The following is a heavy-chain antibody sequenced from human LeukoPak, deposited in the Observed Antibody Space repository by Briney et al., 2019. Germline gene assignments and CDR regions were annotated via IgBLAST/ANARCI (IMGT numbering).Heavy chain of an antibody. V-gene: IGHV3-20*01. CDR2: INWNGGST. Sequence: PGGSLRLSCAASGFTFDDYGMSWVRQAPGKGLEWVSGINWNGGSTGYADSVKGRFTISRDNARNSLYLQMNSLRAEDTALYHCARYTDGYTFDYWGQGTLVTVSS. CDR1: GFTFDDYG. D-gene: IGHD5-24*01. CDR3: ARYTDGYTFDY. J-gene: IGHJ4*02.